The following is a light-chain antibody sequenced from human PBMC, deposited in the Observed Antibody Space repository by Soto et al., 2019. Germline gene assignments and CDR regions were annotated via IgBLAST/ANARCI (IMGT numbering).Light chain of an antibody. V-gene: IGLV2-8*01. Sequence: QSALTQPPSASGSPGQSVTISCTGTSSDVGGYNYVSWYQQHPGKAPKLMIYEVTKRPSGVPDRFSGSKSGNTASLTVSGLLAEDEADDYCSSYAGSSNSLVFGGGTKLTVL. CDR1: SSDVGGYNY. CDR3: SSYAGSSNSLV. J-gene: IGLJ2*01. CDR2: EVT.